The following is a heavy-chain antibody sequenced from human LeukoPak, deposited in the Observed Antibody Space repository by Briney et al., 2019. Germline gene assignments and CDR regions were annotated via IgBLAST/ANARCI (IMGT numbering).Heavy chain of an antibody. CDR3: ATLEWASGDAFDI. Sequence: SETLSLTCAVSGYSISSGYYRGWIRQPPGKGLEWIGSIYHSGSTYYNPSLKSRVTISVDTSKNQFSLKLSSVTAADTAVYYCATLEWASGDAFDIWGQGTMVTVSS. J-gene: IGHJ3*02. D-gene: IGHD1-1*01. CDR2: IYHSGST. V-gene: IGHV4-38-2*01. CDR1: GYSISSGYY.